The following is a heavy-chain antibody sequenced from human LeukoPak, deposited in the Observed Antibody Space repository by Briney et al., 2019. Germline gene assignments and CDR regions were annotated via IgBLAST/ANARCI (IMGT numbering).Heavy chain of an antibody. J-gene: IGHJ4*02. CDR1: GYTFTSNG. Sequence: ASVKLSCKASGYTFTSNGISWVRHPPAQGLELMGWISAYNGNTNYAQTLKGRVTITTDTSTSTASMELRSLRSDDTAVYYCARPYYDFWSGYLYYFDYWGQGTLVTVSS. D-gene: IGHD3-3*01. V-gene: IGHV1-18*01. CDR2: ISAYNGNT. CDR3: ARPYYDFWSGYLYYFDY.